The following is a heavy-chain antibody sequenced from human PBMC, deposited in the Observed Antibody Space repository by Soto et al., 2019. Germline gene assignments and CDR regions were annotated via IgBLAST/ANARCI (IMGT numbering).Heavy chain of an antibody. CDR1: GFTFSSYA. V-gene: IGHV3-23*01. CDR3: AKDEGYCSSTSCYNDY. D-gene: IGHD2-2*02. Sequence: PGGSLRLSCAASGFTFSSYAMSWVRQAPGKGLEWVSAISGSGGSTYYADSVKGRFTISRDNSKNTLYLQMNSLRAEDTAVYYCAKDEGYCSSTSCYNDYWGQGTLVTVSS. CDR2: ISGSGGST. J-gene: IGHJ4*02.